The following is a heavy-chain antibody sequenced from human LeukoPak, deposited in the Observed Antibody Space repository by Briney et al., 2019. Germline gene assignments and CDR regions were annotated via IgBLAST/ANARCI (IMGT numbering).Heavy chain of an antibody. CDR3: ARGRIVLGY. Sequence: SETLSLTCAVYGGSFSGYYWSWIRQPPGKGLEWIGEINHSGSTNYNPSLKSRVTISVDTSKNQFSLKLSPVTAADTAVYYCARGRIVLGYWGQGTLVTVSS. D-gene: IGHD2-8*02. J-gene: IGHJ4*02. V-gene: IGHV4-34*01. CDR1: GGSFSGYY. CDR2: INHSGST.